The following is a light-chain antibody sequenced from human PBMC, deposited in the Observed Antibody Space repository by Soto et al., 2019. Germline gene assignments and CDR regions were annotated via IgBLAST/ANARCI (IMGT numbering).Light chain of an antibody. CDR3: LQDYNYPFT. J-gene: IGKJ2*01. CDR2: GAS. Sequence: AIQMTQSPSSLSASVGDRVTITCRASQDIRKDLAWYQQKPGKAPQILIYGASTLQTGVASRFSGSGSATDFTLTISSLQPADSAAYYCLQDYNYPFTFGQGTKVDIK. V-gene: IGKV1-6*01. CDR1: QDIRKD.